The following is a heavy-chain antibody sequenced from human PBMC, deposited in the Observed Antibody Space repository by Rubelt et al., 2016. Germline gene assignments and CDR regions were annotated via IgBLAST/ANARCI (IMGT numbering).Heavy chain of an antibody. Sequence: QVQLVESGGGVVQPGRSLRLSCAASGFTFSSYAMHWVRQAPGKGLEWVAVISYDGSNKYYADSVKGRFTISRDNSKNTLYLRMNSLRAEDTAVYYCARDLSLWLSHGTYYFDYWGQGTLVTVSS. CDR3: ARDLSLWLSHGTYYFDY. CDR2: ISYDGSNK. V-gene: IGHV3-30*04. D-gene: IGHD5-12*01. J-gene: IGHJ4*02. CDR1: GFTFSSYA.